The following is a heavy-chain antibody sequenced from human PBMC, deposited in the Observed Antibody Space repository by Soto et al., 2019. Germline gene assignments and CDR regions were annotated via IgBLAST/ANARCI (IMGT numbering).Heavy chain of an antibody. D-gene: IGHD1-1*01. V-gene: IGHV3-33*01. Sequence: QVQLVESGGGVVQPGGSLRLPCAASGFTFDAYGFHWARQAPGKGLEWVAVVWSDGNLKYYADSVKGRFTISRDSSKSALNLQMNSLRVDDTAVYYCARIQLDTIMALDYWGQGTLVTVSS. CDR2: VWSDGNLK. J-gene: IGHJ4*02. CDR3: ARIQLDTIMALDY. CDR1: GFTFDAYG.